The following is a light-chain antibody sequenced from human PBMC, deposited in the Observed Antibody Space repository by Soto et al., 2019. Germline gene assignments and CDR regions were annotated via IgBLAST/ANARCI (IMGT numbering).Light chain of an antibody. CDR3: ASHTSSNTRV. CDR1: SSDVGYYNY. V-gene: IGLV2-11*01. J-gene: IGLJ1*01. Sequence: QSVLTQPRSVSGSPGQSVTISCTGTSSDVGYYNYVSWYQQHPATAPKLVVYDVPKRPSGVSDRFSGSKSVNTATLTISGLQPEDEADYYCASHTSSNTRVFGTGTKVTVL. CDR2: DVP.